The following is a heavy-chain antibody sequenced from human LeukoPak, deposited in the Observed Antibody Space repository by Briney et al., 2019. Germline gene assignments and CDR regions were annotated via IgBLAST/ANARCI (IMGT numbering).Heavy chain of an antibody. CDR1: GFTFSSYA. CDR2: ISGIGGST. J-gene: IGHJ4*02. Sequence: GGSLRLSCSASGFTFSSYAMSWVCQAPAKGLDWVSAISGIGGSTYYADSVKGRFTISRDNSKKTLYLQMNSLRDEDTYVYYCEKVAGLRSFDSYNYWGRGTLVTVSS. CDR3: EKVAGLRSFDSYNY. V-gene: IGHV3-23*01. D-gene: IGHD3-9*01.